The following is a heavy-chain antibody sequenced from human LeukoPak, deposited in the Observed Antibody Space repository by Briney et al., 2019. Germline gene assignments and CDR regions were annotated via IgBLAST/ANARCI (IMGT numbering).Heavy chain of an antibody. CDR3: ARDGYCSSTSCYHDAFDI. CDR1: GYTFTSYG. D-gene: IGHD2-2*03. CDR2: ISAYNGNT. Sequence: ASVKVSCKASGYTFTSYGISWVRQAPGQGLEWMGWISAYNGNTNYAQQLQGRVTMTTDTSTSTAYMELRSLRSDDTAVYYCARDGYCSSTSCYHDAFDIWGQGTMVTVSS. J-gene: IGHJ3*02. V-gene: IGHV1-18*01.